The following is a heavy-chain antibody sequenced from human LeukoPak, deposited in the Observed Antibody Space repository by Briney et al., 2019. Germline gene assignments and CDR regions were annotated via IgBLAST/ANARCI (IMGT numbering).Heavy chain of an antibody. CDR1: GYSFTSYW. Sequence: GESLQISCKGSGYSFTSYWIGWVRQMPGKGLEWMGSIYPGDSDTRYSPSFQGQVTISADKSISTAYLQWSSLKASDTAMYYCARRHCSSTSCYDFDYWGQGTLVTVSS. V-gene: IGHV5-51*01. CDR2: IYPGDSDT. CDR3: ARRHCSSTSCYDFDY. D-gene: IGHD2-2*01. J-gene: IGHJ4*02.